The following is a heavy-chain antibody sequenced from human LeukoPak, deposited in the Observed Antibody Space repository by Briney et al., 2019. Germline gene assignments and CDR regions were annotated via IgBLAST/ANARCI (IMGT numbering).Heavy chain of an antibody. Sequence: GGSLRLSCAASGFTFSSYEMNWVRQAPGKGLEGVSYISSSGSTIYYADSVKGRFTISRDNAKNSLYLQMNSLRAEDTAVYYCARVANYDILTGYFGPRYYYGMDVWGKGTTVTVSS. J-gene: IGHJ6*04. V-gene: IGHV3-48*03. CDR3: ARVANYDILTGYFGPRYYYGMDV. CDR1: GFTFSSYE. D-gene: IGHD3-9*01. CDR2: ISSSGSTI.